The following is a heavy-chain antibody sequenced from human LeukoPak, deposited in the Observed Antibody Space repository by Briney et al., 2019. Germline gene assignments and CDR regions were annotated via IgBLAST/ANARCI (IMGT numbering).Heavy chain of an antibody. J-gene: IGHJ4*02. CDR3: AREASGYYHVFDY. CDR2: ITNSGRST. V-gene: IGHV3-11*04. D-gene: IGHD3-3*01. CDR1: GFSLSTYF. Sequence: PGGSLRPSCEASGFSLSTYFMSWIRQAPGKGLEWVSYITNSGRSTKYADAVKGRFTISRDNAKQSVYLEMTDLRAEDTAVYYCAREASGYYHVFDYWGQGTLVTVSS.